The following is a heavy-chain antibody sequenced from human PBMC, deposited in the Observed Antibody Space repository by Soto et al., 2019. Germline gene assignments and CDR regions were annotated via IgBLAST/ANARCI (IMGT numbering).Heavy chain of an antibody. D-gene: IGHD5-18*01. J-gene: IGHJ4*02. CDR1: GFTVSSNH. Sequence: VQLVESGGGLIQPGGSLRLSCAASGFTVSSNHMTWIRQAPGRGPEWVSTIYHGGNTYYADSVKGRFAISRDNSKNMLYRQMNSVRAEDTAVYYCATGVDTAQDGYWGPGTLVTVSS. V-gene: IGHV3-53*01. CDR3: ATGVDTAQDGY. CDR2: IYHGGNT.